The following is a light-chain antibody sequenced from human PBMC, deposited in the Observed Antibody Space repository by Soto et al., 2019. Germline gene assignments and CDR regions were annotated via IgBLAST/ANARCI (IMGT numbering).Light chain of an antibody. CDR2: DVS. CDR1: SSDVGGYNY. CDR3: RSYTTSSTVV. Sequence: QSVLTQPASVSGSPGQSITISCTGSSSDVGGYNYVSWYQQHHPGKAPKLMIYDVSNRPSGVSNRFSGSKSGNTASLTISGLQAEDEGDYYCRSYTTSSTVVFGGGTQLTVL. V-gene: IGLV2-14*03. J-gene: IGLJ2*01.